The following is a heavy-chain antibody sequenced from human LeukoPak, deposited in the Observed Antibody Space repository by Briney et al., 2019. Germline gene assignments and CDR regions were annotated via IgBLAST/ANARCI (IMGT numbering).Heavy chain of an antibody. V-gene: IGHV3-30*04. CDR3: ARGSSLAAAARAFDY. CDR1: GFTFSSYA. D-gene: IGHD6-25*01. CDR2: ISYDGSNK. J-gene: IGHJ4*02. Sequence: GRSLRLSCAASGFTFSSYAMHWVRQAPGKGLEWVAVISYDGSNKYYADSVKGRFTISRDSSKNTLYLQMNSLQNEDTAVYYCARGSSLAAAARAFDYWGQGTLVTVSS.